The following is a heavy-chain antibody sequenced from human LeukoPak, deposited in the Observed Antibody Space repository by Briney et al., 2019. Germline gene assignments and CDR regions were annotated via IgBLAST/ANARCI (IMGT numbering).Heavy chain of an antibody. D-gene: IGHD3-22*01. V-gene: IGHV4-59*12. CDR2: ISYTGIA. CDR1: GGSISGYY. CDR3: ARGLTYSHDSSGYYFDY. Sequence: SETLSLTCTVSGGSISGYYWSWIRQPPGKGLEWIGYISYTGIANYNPSLKSRVTISVDTSKNQFSLKLSSVTAADTAVYYCARGLTYSHDSSGYYFDYWGQGTLVTVSS. J-gene: IGHJ4*02.